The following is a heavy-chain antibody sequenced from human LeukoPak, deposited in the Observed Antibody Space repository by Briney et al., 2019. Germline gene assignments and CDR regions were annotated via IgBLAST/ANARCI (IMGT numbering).Heavy chain of an antibody. D-gene: IGHD5/OR15-5a*01. CDR1: GGSMTSYY. V-gene: IGHV4-59*01. Sequence: SKTLSLTCTASGGSMTSYYWSWIRQPPGKGLEWIACIYCSGTTKYNLSPKSRVTISLDPSKNLFSLKVNSLTAADTAVYYCARGHTESVYDYGNWFSPWGQGTLVTVSS. J-gene: IGHJ5*02. CDR3: ARGHTESVYDYGNWFSP. CDR2: IYCSGTT.